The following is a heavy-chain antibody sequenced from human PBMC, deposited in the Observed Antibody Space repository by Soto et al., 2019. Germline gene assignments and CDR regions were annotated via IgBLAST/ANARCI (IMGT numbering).Heavy chain of an antibody. D-gene: IGHD3-22*01. CDR2: ISGSGGST. J-gene: IGHJ4*02. CDR1: GYTFSSYA. Sequence: PGGALRLSCPASGYTFSSYAMSWVRQAPGKGLEWVSAISGSGGSTYYADSVKGRFTISRDNSKNTLYLQMNSLRAEDTAVYYCAHSPIVVVIYLFDYWGQGTLVTVSS. CDR3: AHSPIVVVIYLFDY. V-gene: IGHV3-23*01.